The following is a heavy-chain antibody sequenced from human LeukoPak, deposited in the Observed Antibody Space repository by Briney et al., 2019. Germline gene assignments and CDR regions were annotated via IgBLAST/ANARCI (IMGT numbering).Heavy chain of an antibody. CDR2: INPGGGST. V-gene: IGHV1-46*01. CDR3: ARDSAAGNYGMDV. CDR1: GYTFTIYY. J-gene: IGHJ6*02. Sequence: ASVTVSCTASGYTFTIYYMHWVRQAPGQGLEWMGIINPGGGSTSYAQKFQGRVTMTRDTSTSTVYMELSSLRSEDTAVYYCARDSAAGNYGMDVWGQGTTVTVSS. D-gene: IGHD6-13*01.